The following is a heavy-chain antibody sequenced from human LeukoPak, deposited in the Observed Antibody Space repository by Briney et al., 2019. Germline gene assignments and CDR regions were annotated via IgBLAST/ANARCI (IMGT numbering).Heavy chain of an antibody. CDR1: GYTFTSYY. V-gene: IGHV1-46*01. D-gene: IGHD3-22*01. J-gene: IGHJ4*02. CDR2: INPSGGST. CDR3: ARDQTSRDSSGPFDY. Sequence: ASVKVSCKASGYTFTSYYMHWVRQAPGQGLEWMGIINPSGGSTSYAQKFQGRVTMTRDTSTSTVYMELSSLGSEDTAVYYCARDQTSRDSSGPFDYWGQGTLVTVSS.